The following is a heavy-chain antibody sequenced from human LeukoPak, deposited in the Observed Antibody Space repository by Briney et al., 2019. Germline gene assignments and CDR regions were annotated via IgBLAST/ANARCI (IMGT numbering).Heavy chain of an antibody. V-gene: IGHV3-21*01. J-gene: IGHJ4*02. CDR2: ISSSNNYI. CDR3: ARRSPNYYFDY. CDR1: GFSFSNYA. Sequence: GGSLRLSCAASGFSFSNYAMHWVRQAPGKGLEWVSSISSSNNYIYYADSVKGRFTISRDNAKNSLYLQMNSLRAEDTAVYYCARRSPNYYFDYWGQGTPVTVST.